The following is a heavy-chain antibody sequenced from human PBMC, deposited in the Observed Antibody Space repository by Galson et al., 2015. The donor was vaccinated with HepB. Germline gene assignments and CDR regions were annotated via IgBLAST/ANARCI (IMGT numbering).Heavy chain of an antibody. Sequence: SLRLSCAGSAFTFSTYWMGWVRQAPGKGLEWVANIRGDGGEKYYVDSVKGRFTISRDNARNSLYLQMNSLRAEDTAVYYCARARSHAYWGQGTLVTVSS. CDR3: ARARSHAY. V-gene: IGHV3-7*03. J-gene: IGHJ4*02. CDR2: IRGDGGEK. CDR1: AFTFSTYW. D-gene: IGHD6-13*01.